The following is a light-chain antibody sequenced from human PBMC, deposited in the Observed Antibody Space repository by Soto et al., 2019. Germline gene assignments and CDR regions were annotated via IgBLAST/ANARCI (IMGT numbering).Light chain of an antibody. V-gene: IGKV3D-20*01. CDR1: QRVSSSY. J-gene: IGKJ2*01. CDR2: DAS. CDR3: QQYGSSPYT. Sequence: EIVLTQSPATLSLSPGERATLSCGASQRVSSSYLAWYQQKPGLAPRLRIYDASSRATGIPDRFSGSGSGKASTLTIRGLEPGDFPVYCCQQYGSSPYTFGQGTKLEIK.